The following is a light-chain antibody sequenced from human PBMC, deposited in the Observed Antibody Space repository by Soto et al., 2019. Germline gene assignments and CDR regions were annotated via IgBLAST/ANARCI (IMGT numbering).Light chain of an antibody. Sequence: AIQLTQSPSSLSASVGDRVTITCRASQGIGDAVAWYQQKPGRPPKLLIYDASRLESGVPSRFSGSGSGTDFTLAISSLQPEDFTTYYFQQFHDYPFTFGPRTRVDIK. V-gene: IGKV1D-13*01. CDR3: QQFHDYPFT. CDR1: QGIGDA. CDR2: DAS. J-gene: IGKJ3*01.